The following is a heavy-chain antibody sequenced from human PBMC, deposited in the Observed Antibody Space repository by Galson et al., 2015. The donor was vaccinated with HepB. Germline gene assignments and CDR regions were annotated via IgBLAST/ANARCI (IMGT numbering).Heavy chain of an antibody. CDR3: ARGDGGIWYSY. J-gene: IGHJ4*02. D-gene: IGHD6-13*01. Sequence: SLRLFCAASGFTFSSYWMNWVRQAPGKGLEWVAAIKQDGSEKYYVDSVKGRFTISRDNAKNSLDLQMNSLRADDTAVYYCARGDGGIWYSYWGQGILVTVSS. CDR1: GFTFSSYW. V-gene: IGHV3-7*03. CDR2: IKQDGSEK.